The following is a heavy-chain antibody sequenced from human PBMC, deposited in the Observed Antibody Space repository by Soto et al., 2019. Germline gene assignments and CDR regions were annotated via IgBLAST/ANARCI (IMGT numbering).Heavy chain of an antibody. CDR2: ISSSGSSK. D-gene: IGHD3-3*01. J-gene: IGHJ4*02. CDR1: GFTIGNYV. Sequence: PGGSLRLSCVASGFTIGNYVMRWVRQAPGKGLEWVSSISSSGSSKYHADSVMGRFTISRDNSKNTIYLQMNSLRAEDTAVYYCAKDRDVGYSEFWSGSPFDHWGQGALVTVSS. CDR3: AKDRDVGYSEFWSGSPFDH. V-gene: IGHV3-23*01.